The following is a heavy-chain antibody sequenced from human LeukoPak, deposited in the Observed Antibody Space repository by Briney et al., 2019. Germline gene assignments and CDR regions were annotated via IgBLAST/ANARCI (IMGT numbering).Heavy chain of an antibody. CDR1: GGSISSYY. CDR2: IYHSGST. J-gene: IGHJ4*02. D-gene: IGHD1-26*01. Sequence: ASETLSLTCTVSGGSISSYYWSWIRQPPGKGLEWIGYIYHSGSTYYNPSLKSRVTISVDRPKNQFSLKLSSVTAADTAVYYCARQGPQKRLWEPYPYYFDYWGQGTLVTVSS. CDR3: ARQGPQKRLWEPYPYYFDY. V-gene: IGHV4-59*08.